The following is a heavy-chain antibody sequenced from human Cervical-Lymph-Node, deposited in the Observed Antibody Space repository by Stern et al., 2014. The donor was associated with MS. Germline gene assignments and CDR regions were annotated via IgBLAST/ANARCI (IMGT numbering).Heavy chain of an antibody. CDR2: FDPEDGET. V-gene: IGHV1-24*01. D-gene: IGHD2-15*01. Sequence: QLVQSGAEVKKPGASVKVSCKVSGYTLTELSMHWVRQAPGKGLEWMGGFDPEDGETIYAQKFQGRVTMTEDTSTDTAYMELSSLRSEDTAVYYCATAPKYCSGGSCYFRAFDIWGQGTMVTVSS. CDR1: GYTLTELS. J-gene: IGHJ3*02. CDR3: ATAPKYCSGGSCYFRAFDI.